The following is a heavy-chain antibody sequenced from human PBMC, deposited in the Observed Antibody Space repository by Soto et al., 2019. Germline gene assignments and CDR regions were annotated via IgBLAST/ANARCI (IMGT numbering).Heavy chain of an antibody. J-gene: IGHJ3*02. CDR3: ARGARDIVVVPTPRAAFDI. CDR1: GYTFTSYG. CDR2: ISAYNGNT. D-gene: IGHD2-2*01. V-gene: IGHV1-18*01. Sequence: ASVKVSCKASGYTFTSYGISGVRQAPGQGLEWMGWISAYNGNTNYAQKLQGRVTMTTDTSTSTAYMELRSLRSDDTAVYYCARGARDIVVVPTPRAAFDIWGQGTMVTVSS.